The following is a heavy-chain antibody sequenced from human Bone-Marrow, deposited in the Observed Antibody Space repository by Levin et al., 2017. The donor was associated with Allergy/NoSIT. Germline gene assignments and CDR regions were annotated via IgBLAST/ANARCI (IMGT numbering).Heavy chain of an antibody. CDR3: ASWAMYHYDRSAFDYFYYAMDV. V-gene: IGHV3-21*01. D-gene: IGHD3-22*01. CDR2: ISAGGNYI. CDR1: GFAFSNYW. J-gene: IGHJ6*02. Sequence: GGSLRLSCAASGFAFSNYWMHWVRQVPGKGLEWVSSISAGGNYIYYADSVKGRFTISRDNAKNSLFLQMNSLRAEDTAVYYCASWAMYHYDRSAFDYFYYAMDVWGQGTTVTVSS.